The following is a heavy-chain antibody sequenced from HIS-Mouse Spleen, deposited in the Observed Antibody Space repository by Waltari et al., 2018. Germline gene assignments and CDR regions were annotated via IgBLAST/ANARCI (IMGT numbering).Heavy chain of an antibody. CDR1: GFTFSSYG. V-gene: IGHV3-30*18. D-gene: IGHD5-12*01. CDR3: AKCEVGYPRDYYYYGMDV. J-gene: IGHJ6*02. Sequence: QVQLVESGGGVVQPGRSLRLSCAASGFTFSSYGMHWVRQAPGKGLEWVAVISYDGSNKYYADSVKGRFTISRDNSKNTLYLQMNSLRAEDTAVYYCAKCEVGYPRDYYYYGMDVWGQGTTVTVSS. CDR2: ISYDGSNK.